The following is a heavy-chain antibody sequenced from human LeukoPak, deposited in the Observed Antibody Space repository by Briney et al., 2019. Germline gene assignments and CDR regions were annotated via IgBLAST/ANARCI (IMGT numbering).Heavy chain of an antibody. CDR3: ARHKSFDYLSPIDS. D-gene: IGHD3-9*01. J-gene: IGHJ4*02. CDR1: GFTFSSYA. V-gene: IGHV4-39*01. CDR2: IYYTGST. Sequence: SGGSLRLSCAASGFTFSSYAMSWVRQPPGKGLEWIGSIYYTGSTYYKPSLKSRVTISVDASKNQISLKLSSVTAADTAVYFCARHKSFDYLSPIDSWGQGTLVTVSS.